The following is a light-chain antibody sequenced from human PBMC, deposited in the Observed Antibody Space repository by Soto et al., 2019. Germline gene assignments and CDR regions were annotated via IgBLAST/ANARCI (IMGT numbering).Light chain of an antibody. CDR2: AAS. Sequence: DSQLTQSPSFLSASVGDRVTITCRASQGISSYLAWYQQKPWKAPKLLIYAASTLQSGVPSRFSGSGSGTEFTLTISSLQPEDFATYYCQQLNSYPQTFGQGTRLEIK. V-gene: IGKV1-9*01. J-gene: IGKJ5*01. CDR3: QQLNSYPQT. CDR1: QGISSY.